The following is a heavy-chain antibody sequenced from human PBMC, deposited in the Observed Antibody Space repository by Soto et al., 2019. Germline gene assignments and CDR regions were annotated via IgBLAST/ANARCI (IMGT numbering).Heavy chain of an antibody. CDR1: GDTFTANY. D-gene: IGHD1-26*01. J-gene: IGHJ4*02. CDR3: ARDLAKGGGSAGFDY. V-gene: IGHV1-2*02. Sequence: QVQLLQSGAEVKKPGASVKVSCKASGDTFTANYIHWVRQAPGQGLEWMGWINPKSGGTKYPQKFQGRVTMTRDTSLSKVSMTLTRLTSDDTAVYYCARDLAKGGGSAGFDYWGQGTLVTVSS. CDR2: INPKSGGT.